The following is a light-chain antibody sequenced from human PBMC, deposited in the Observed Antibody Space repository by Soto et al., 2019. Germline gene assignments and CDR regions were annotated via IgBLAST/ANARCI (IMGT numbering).Light chain of an antibody. J-gene: IGLJ1*01. CDR2: EVI. CDR1: SSDVGGYGY. V-gene: IGLV2-14*01. CDR3: SSYTSDSTYV. Sequence: QSALTQPDSVSGSPGQSITTSCSGTSSDVGGYGYVSWYQQHPGKAPKLIIYEVINRPSGVSNRFSGSKSGNTASLTISGLQAEDEADYFCSSYTSDSTYVFGTGTKVTVL.